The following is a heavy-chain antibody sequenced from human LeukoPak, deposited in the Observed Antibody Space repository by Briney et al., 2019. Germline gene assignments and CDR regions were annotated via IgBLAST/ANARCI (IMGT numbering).Heavy chain of an antibody. CDR2: INHSGST. D-gene: IGHD2-15*01. J-gene: IGHJ4*02. CDR1: GGSFSGYY. CDR3: ARVDLRAAYFDY. Sequence: SETLSLTCAVYGGSFSGYYWSWIRQPPGKGLEWIGEINHSGSTNYNPSLKSRVTMSVDTSKNQFPLKLSSVTAADTAVYYCARVDLRAAYFDYWGQGTLVTVSS. V-gene: IGHV4-34*01.